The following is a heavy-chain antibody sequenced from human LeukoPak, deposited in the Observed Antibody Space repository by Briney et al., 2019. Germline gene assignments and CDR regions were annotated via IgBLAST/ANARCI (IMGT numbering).Heavy chain of an antibody. CDR3: ARNSTYYDSSGHRDADAFDI. V-gene: IGHV4-4*07. CDR2: IYTSGST. CDR1: GGSISSYY. D-gene: IGHD3-22*01. Sequence: SETLSLTCTVSGGSISSYYWSWIRQPAGKGLEWIGRIYTSGSTNYNPSLKSRVTISVDTSKNQFSLKLNSVTAADTAVYYCARNSTYYDSSGHRDADAFDIWGQGTMVTVSS. J-gene: IGHJ3*02.